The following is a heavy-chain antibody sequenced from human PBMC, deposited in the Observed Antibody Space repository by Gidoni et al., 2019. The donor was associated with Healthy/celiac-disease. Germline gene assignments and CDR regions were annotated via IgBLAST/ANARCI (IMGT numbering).Heavy chain of an antibody. CDR1: GGTFSSYA. CDR3: ASLGSDYGDEIPTDYYYYYGMDV. J-gene: IGHJ6*02. CDR2: IIPIFGTA. Sequence: QVQLVQSGAEVKKPGSSVKVSCKASGGTFSSYAISRVRQAPGQGLEWMGGIIPIFGTANYAQKFQGRVTITADESTSTAYMELSSLRSEDTAVYYCASLGSDYGDEIPTDYYYYYGMDVWGQGTTVTVSS. V-gene: IGHV1-69*01. D-gene: IGHD4-17*01.